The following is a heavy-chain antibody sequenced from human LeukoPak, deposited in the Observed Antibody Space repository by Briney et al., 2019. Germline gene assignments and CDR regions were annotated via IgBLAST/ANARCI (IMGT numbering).Heavy chain of an antibody. V-gene: IGHV3-23*01. CDR2: ISGSGGST. CDR3: AKLAMAYVTNEAYY. J-gene: IGHJ4*02. CDR1: GFTFSSYA. Sequence: GGSLRLSCAASGFTFSSYAMSWVRQAPGKGLEWVSAISGSGGSTYYADSVKGRFTISRDNSKNTLYLQMNSLRAENTAVYYCAKLAMAYVTNEAYYWGQGTLVTVSS. D-gene: IGHD2-8*01.